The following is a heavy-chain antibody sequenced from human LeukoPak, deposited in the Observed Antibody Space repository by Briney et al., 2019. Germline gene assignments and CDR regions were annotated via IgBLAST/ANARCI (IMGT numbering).Heavy chain of an antibody. V-gene: IGHV1-8*02. CDR1: GYTFTSYG. D-gene: IGHD2-15*01. CDR3: ARYCSGGSWVGYYYYYMDV. Sequence: ASVKVSCKASGYTFTSYGISWVRQAPGQGLEWMGWMNPNSGNTGYAQKFQGRVTMTRNTSISTAYMELSSLRSEDTAVYYCARYCSGGSWVGYYYYYMDVWGKGTTVTVSS. J-gene: IGHJ6*03. CDR2: MNPNSGNT.